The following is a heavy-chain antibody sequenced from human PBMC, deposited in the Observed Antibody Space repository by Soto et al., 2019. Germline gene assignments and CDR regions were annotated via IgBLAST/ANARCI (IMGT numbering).Heavy chain of an antibody. CDR1: GGSITSSSYY. D-gene: IGHD1-26*01. CDR2: IYYSGST. J-gene: IGHJ5*02. CDR3: ATQEVGGSYVYTFDP. Sequence: QLHLRESGPGLVKPSETLSLTCTVSGGSITSSSYYWGWIRQPPGKGLEWIGSIYYSGSTYYNPSLTSRVTISVDTSKNQFYLKLSSVTAADTAVYYCATQEVGGSYVYTFDPWGQGTLVTVSS. V-gene: IGHV4-39*01.